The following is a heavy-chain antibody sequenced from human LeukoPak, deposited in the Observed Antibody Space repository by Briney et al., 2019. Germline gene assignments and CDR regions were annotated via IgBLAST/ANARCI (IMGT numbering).Heavy chain of an antibody. J-gene: IGHJ3*02. CDR2: IYPGDSDT. Sequence: GESLKISCKGSGYSFTSYWIGWVRQMPGKGLEWMGIIYPGDSDTRYSPSFQGQVTISADKSISTAYLQWSSLKASDTAMYYCASLHGYSGASHAFDIWGQGAMVTVSS. D-gene: IGHD5-12*01. CDR1: GYSFTSYW. V-gene: IGHV5-51*01. CDR3: ASLHGYSGASHAFDI.